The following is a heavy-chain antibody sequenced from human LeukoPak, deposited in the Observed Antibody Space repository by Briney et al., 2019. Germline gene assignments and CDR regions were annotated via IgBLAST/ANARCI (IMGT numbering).Heavy chain of an antibody. J-gene: IGHJ4*02. CDR1: GFTFSSYS. CDR3: ARAIPRGYSYGIDY. D-gene: IGHD5-18*01. Sequence: PGGSLRLSCAASGFTFSSYSMNWVRQAPGKGLEWVSSISSSSSYIYYADSVKGRFTISRDNAKNSLYLQMNSLRAEDTAVYYCARAIPRGYSYGIDYWGQGTLVTVSS. CDR2: ISSSSSYI. V-gene: IGHV3-21*01.